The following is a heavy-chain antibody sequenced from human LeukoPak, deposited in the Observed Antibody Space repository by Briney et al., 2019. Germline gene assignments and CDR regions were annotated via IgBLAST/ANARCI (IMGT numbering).Heavy chain of an antibody. CDR1: GFSFSNFA. CDR3: AKDRYCSGGSCCRGLRY. V-gene: IGHV3-23*01. Sequence: GGSLRLSCAASGFSFSNFAMTWVRQAPGKGLEWVSGISYSGGSTYYADSVKGRFTISRDNSKNTLYLQMNSLRAEDTAVYYCAKDRYCSGGSCCRGLRYWGQGTLVTVSS. J-gene: IGHJ4*02. CDR2: ISYSGGST. D-gene: IGHD2-15*01.